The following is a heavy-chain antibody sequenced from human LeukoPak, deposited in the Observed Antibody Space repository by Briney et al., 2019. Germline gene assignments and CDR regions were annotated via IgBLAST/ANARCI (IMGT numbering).Heavy chain of an antibody. V-gene: IGHV3-64*01. CDR2: INSNGGST. Sequence: GGSLRLSCVASGFTFSSYAMHWVRQTPGKGLGYVSGINSNGGSTHYANSVKGRFTISRDNSEHTLYLQMGSLRTEDMAVYYCARAIMGAIPLPLIGIWGQGTMVTVSS. J-gene: IGHJ3*02. CDR1: GFTFSSYA. D-gene: IGHD2-2*02. CDR3: ARAIMGAIPLPLIGI.